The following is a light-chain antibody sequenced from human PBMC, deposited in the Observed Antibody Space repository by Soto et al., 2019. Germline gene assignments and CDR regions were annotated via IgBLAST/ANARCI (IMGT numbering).Light chain of an antibody. CDR1: SSDVGDYNL. V-gene: IGLV2-23*01. CDR3: CSYAGSSTWV. CDR2: EGS. Sequence: QSALAQPASVSGSPGQSISISCTGTSSDVGDYNLVSWYQQLPGKAPKLMIYEGSKRPSGVSNRFSGSKSGNTASLTISGLQAEDEADYYCCSYAGSSTWVFGGGTKLTVL. J-gene: IGLJ3*02.